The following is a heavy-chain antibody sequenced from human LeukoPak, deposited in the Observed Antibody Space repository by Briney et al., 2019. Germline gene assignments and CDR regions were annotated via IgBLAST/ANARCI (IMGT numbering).Heavy chain of an antibody. V-gene: IGHV1-18*01. Sequence: GTSVKVSCKASGYTFTSYGISWVRQAPGQGLEWMGWISAYNGNTNYAPKLQGRVTLTTDTFTSTAYMGVRSLTSDDTAIYYCARDSNWSVDYWGQGTLVTVSS. CDR1: GYTFTSYG. J-gene: IGHJ4*02. CDR3: ARDSNWSVDY. D-gene: IGHD1-20*01. CDR2: ISAYNGNT.